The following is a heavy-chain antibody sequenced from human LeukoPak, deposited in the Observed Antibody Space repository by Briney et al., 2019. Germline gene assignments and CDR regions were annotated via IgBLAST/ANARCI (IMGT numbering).Heavy chain of an antibody. CDR3: ARISGGTSYYYYYMDV. Sequence: SETLSLTCTVSGYSISSGYYWGWIRQPPGKGLEWIGSIYHSGSTYYNPSLKSRVTISVDTSKNQFSLKLSSVTAADTAVYYCARISGGTSYYYYYMDVWGKGTTVTVSS. D-gene: IGHD1-14*01. J-gene: IGHJ6*03. CDR1: GYSISSGYY. V-gene: IGHV4-38-2*02. CDR2: IYHSGST.